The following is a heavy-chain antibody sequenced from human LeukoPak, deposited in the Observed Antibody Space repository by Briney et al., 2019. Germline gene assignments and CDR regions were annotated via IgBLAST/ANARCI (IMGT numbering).Heavy chain of an antibody. Sequence: PGGSLRLSCATSGFTFSSYNMNWVRQAPGKGLEWVSSIDSDSIYMYYADSVKGRFTISRDNAKNLLYLQMKSLRVEDTAVYYCARDVAWFGEEHDAFDFWGQGTMVTVSS. CDR2: IDSDSIYM. V-gene: IGHV3-21*01. CDR3: ARDVAWFGEEHDAFDF. J-gene: IGHJ3*01. CDR1: GFTFSSYN. D-gene: IGHD3-10*01.